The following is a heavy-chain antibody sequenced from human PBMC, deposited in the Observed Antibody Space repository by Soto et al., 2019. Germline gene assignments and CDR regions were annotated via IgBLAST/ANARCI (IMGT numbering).Heavy chain of an antibody. Sequence: QVQLVESGGGVVQPGRSLRLSCAASGFTFSSYGMHWVRQAPGKGLEWVAVIWYDGSNKYYADSVKGRFTISRDNSKNTLYLQMNSLRAEDTAVYYCARDPINYYDSSGYSDAFDIWGQGTMVTGSS. CDR1: GFTFSSYG. D-gene: IGHD3-22*01. CDR2: IWYDGSNK. J-gene: IGHJ3*02. V-gene: IGHV3-33*01. CDR3: ARDPINYYDSSGYSDAFDI.